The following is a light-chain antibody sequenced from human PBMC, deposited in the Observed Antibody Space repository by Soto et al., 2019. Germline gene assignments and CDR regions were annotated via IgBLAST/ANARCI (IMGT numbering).Light chain of an antibody. J-gene: IGKJ1*01. CDR3: QHYNNWRPWT. CDR2: GAS. Sequence: EIVMTQSPATLSVSPGERATLSCRASQSVSSNLAWYQQKPGQPPRLLIYGASTRATGIPDRFSGSGSGTEFSLTISSLQSEDVAVYYCQHYNNWRPWTFGQGTKVEI. CDR1: QSVSSN. V-gene: IGKV3-15*01.